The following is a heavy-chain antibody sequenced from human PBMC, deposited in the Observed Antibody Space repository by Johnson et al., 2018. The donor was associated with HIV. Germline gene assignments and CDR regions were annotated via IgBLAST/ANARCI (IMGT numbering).Heavy chain of an antibody. CDR1: GFTFSSYG. Sequence: VQLVESGGGVVQPGGSLRLSCAASGFTFSSYGIHWVRQAQGKGLEWVAFIRYDGSNKYYADSVKGRFTISRDNSKNTLYLQMNSLRAEDTAVYYCAEDPGDGSSPPPDAFHIWGQGTMVTVSS. D-gene: IGHD6-6*01. CDR2: IRYDGSNK. J-gene: IGHJ3*02. V-gene: IGHV3-30*02. CDR3: AEDPGDGSSPPPDAFHI.